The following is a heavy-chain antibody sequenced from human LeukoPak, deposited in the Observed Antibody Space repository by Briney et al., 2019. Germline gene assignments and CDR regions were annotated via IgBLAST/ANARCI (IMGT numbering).Heavy chain of an antibody. V-gene: IGHV5-51*01. CDR1: GYSFTSYW. D-gene: IGHD1-26*01. J-gene: IGHJ3*02. CDR2: IYPGDSDT. Sequence: GESLKISCKGSGYSFTSYWIGWVRQMPGKGLEWMGIIYPGDSDTRYSPSFQGQVTISADKSISTAYLQWSSLKASDTAMYYCASWAHSGSYFYAFDIWGQGTMVTVSS. CDR3: ASWAHSGSYFYAFDI.